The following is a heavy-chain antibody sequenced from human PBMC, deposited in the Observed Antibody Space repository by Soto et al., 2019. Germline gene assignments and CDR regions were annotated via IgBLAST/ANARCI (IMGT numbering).Heavy chain of an antibody. V-gene: IGHV3-21*01. J-gene: IGHJ6*02. D-gene: IGHD4-17*01. Sequence: GGSLRLSCAASGFTFSSYSMNWVRRAPGKGLEWVSSISSSSSYIYYADSVKGRFTISRDNAKNSLYLQMNSLRAEDTAVYYCARDRTRATVTTFYYGMDVWGQGTTVTVSS. CDR1: GFTFSSYS. CDR2: ISSSSSYI. CDR3: ARDRTRATVTTFYYGMDV.